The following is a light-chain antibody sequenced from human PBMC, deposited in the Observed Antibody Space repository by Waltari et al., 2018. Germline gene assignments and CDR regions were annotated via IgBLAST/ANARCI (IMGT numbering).Light chain of an antibody. CDR2: DAS. J-gene: IGKJ4*01. V-gene: IGKV3-11*01. CDR3: QQRSNWPLT. CDR1: QSVNTY. Sequence: EIVLTQSPATLSLSPGERATLSCRASQSVNTYLAWYQQKPGQAPRLLIYDASKRATGIPAMFSGRGSGTDFTLTISSLEPEDFAVYYCQQRSNWPLTFGGGTKVEIK.